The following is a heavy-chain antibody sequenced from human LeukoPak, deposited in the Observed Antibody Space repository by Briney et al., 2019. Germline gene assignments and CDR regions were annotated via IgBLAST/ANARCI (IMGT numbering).Heavy chain of an antibody. Sequence: SETLSLTCTVSGGSISSSSYYWGWIRQPPGKGLEWIGSIYYSGSTYYNPSLKSRVTISVDTSKNQFSLKLSSVTAADTAVYYCARPRLYYGSGREGYHYYMDVWGKGTTVTISS. CDR1: GGSISSSSYY. J-gene: IGHJ6*03. D-gene: IGHD3-10*01. CDR3: ARPRLYYGSGREGYHYYMDV. CDR2: IYYSGST. V-gene: IGHV4-39*01.